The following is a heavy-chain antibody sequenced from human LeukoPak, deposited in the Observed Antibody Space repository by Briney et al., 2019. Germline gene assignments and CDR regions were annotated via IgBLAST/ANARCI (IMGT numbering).Heavy chain of an antibody. CDR3: ARGRAVVAASDNWFDP. J-gene: IGHJ5*02. V-gene: IGHV3-66*01. Sequence: PPGGSLRLSCAASGFLVSRNHMNWVRQAPGKGLEWVSILYAGYSAYYAYYADSVKGRFTISRDNAKNSLYLQMSSLRAEDTAVYYCARGRAVVAASDNWFDPWGQGTLVTVSS. CDR1: GFLVSRNH. CDR2: LYAGYSAYYA. D-gene: IGHD2-15*01.